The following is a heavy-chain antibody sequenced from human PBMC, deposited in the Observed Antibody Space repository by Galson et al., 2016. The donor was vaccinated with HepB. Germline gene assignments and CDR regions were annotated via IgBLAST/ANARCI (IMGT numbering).Heavy chain of an antibody. D-gene: IGHD2-21*02. CDR3: AKGGLCDGDCYTPPE. J-gene: IGHJ4*02. V-gene: IGHV3-23*01. CDR1: GFTFAAYA. Sequence: SLRLSCAASGFTFAAYAMNWVRQAPGKGLEWVSVISRGGSIFYADSVKGRFTSSRDNSKNTLYPQMNSLRAEGTAVYYCAKGGLCDGDCYTPPEWGQGTLVTVSS. CDR2: ISRGGSI.